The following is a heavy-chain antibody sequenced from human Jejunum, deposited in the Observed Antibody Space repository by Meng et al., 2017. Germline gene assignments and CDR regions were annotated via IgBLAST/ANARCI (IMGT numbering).Heavy chain of an antibody. J-gene: IGHJ4*02. CDR1: GGSVNIGSYY. V-gene: IGHV4-61*01. CDR2: MYFSGST. D-gene: IGHD3-22*01. Sequence: VQLQEPGPGLVRPSETLSLTCTISGGSVNIGSYYWSWIRQPPGKGLEWIGYMYFSGSTNYNASLKSRVTISVDTSKKQFSLKLTSVTAADTAVYYCARGHFDKYFDSWGQGTLVTVSS. CDR3: ARGHFDKYFDS.